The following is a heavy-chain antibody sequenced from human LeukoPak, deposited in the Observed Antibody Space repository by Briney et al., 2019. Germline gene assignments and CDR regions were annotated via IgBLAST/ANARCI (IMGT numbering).Heavy chain of an antibody. D-gene: IGHD2-21*01. Sequence: GGSLRLSCSASGFIFSSYVMHWVRQAPGKGLEWVALIASDESNTYYEDSVEGRFTISRDNSENALFLQMDYLTTEDTAVYYCARGVLAKYSVAFDIWGQGTTVTVS. CDR1: GFIFSSYV. CDR2: IASDESNT. CDR3: ARGVLAKYSVAFDI. V-gene: IGHV3-30*03. J-gene: IGHJ3*02.